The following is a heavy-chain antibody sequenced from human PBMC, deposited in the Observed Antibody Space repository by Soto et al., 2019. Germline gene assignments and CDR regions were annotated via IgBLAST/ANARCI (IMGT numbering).Heavy chain of an antibody. D-gene: IGHD3-22*01. CDR2: IYYSGST. V-gene: IGHV4-30-4*01. CDR3: ASSTTYYYDSSGYYLPTYFDY. CDR1: GGSISSGDYY. J-gene: IGHJ4*02. Sequence: QVQLQESGPGLVKPSQTLSLTCTVSGGSISSGDYYWSWIRQPPGKGLEWIGYIYYSGSTYYNPSLKRRVTISVDTSKNQFSLKLSSVTAADTAVYYCASSTTYYYDSSGYYLPTYFDYWGQGTLVTVSS.